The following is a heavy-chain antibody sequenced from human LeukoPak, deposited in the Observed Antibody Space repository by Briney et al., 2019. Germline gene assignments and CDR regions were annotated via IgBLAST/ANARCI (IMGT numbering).Heavy chain of an antibody. D-gene: IGHD2-2*01. J-gene: IGHJ4*02. CDR1: GFTFDDYT. Sequence: PGGSLRLSCEASGFTFDDYTMHWVRQAPGKGLEWVSLIYGNGVSTYYSDSVKGRFTISRDNSKNSLFLQMSSLRSEDTALYYCAKGQYCSSTSCFIAFDYWGQGTRVTVSS. CDR2: IYGNGVST. CDR3: AKGQYCSSTSCFIAFDY. V-gene: IGHV3-43*01.